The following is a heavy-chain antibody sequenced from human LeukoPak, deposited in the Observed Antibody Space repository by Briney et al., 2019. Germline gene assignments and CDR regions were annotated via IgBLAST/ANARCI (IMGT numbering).Heavy chain of an antibody. CDR1: GGSFSGYY. V-gene: IGHV4-34*01. J-gene: IGHJ2*01. Sequence: PSETLSFTCDVYGGSFSGYYWSWIRQPPGKGLEWIGEINHSGSTNYNPSLKSRVTISVDTSKNQFSLKLSSVTAADTAVYYCARGYAMIVVVPYWYFDLWGRGTLVTVSS. CDR3: ARGYAMIVVVPYWYFDL. D-gene: IGHD3-22*01. CDR2: INHSGST.